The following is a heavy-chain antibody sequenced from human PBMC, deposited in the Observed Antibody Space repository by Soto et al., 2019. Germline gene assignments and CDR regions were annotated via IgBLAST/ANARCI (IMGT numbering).Heavy chain of an antibody. CDR3: ARGGQNGYYDSRAMVDY. J-gene: IGHJ4*02. V-gene: IGHV1-18*01. Sequence: QVQLVQSGAEVKKPGASVKVSCKASGYTFTSYGLSWVRQAPGQGLEWMGWISAYNGNTNYAEKLQGRVTMTTDTSPSTAYMELRSLRSDDTAVYYCARGGQNGYYDSRAMVDYWGQGTLVTVSS. D-gene: IGHD3-22*01. CDR1: GYTFTSYG. CDR2: ISAYNGNT.